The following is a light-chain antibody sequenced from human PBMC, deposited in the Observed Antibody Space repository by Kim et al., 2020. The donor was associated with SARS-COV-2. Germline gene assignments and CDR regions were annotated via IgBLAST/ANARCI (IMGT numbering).Light chain of an antibody. CDR1: QSVSSY. CDR2: DAS. J-gene: IGKJ4*01. V-gene: IGKV3-11*01. CDR3: QQRSNWPLPLT. Sequence: EIVLTQSPATLSLSPGERATLSCRASQSVSSYLAWYQQKPGQAPRLLIYDASNRATGIPARFSGSGSGTDFTLTISSLEPEDFAVYYCQQRSNWPLPLTFGGGTKLEIK.